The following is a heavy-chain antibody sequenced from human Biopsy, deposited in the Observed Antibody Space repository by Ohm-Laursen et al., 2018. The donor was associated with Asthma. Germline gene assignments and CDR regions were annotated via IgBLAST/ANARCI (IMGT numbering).Heavy chain of an antibody. CDR2: AFHSGTT. CDR3: ARVAVYGDIFFAIDV. Sequence: TLSLTCTVSRGYVRTYDYRWAWIRQPPGKGLEWLGSAFHSGTTDYTPSVARRLSISVDTTKNQFSMTLSSVTAADTAVYFCARVAVYGDIFFAIDVWGQGTTVSVS. J-gene: IGHJ6*02. D-gene: IGHD5-24*01. CDR1: RGYVRTYDYR. V-gene: IGHV4-30-4*01.